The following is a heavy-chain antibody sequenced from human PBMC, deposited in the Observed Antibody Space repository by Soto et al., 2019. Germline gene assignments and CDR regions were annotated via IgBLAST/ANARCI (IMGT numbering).Heavy chain of an antibody. CDR1: GFIFENFG. CDR3: AKNKGVELVPLATVDWFDP. D-gene: IGHD2-8*01. Sequence: EVVLLESGGGLEQPGGSLRLSCAASGFIFENFGMSWVRQAPGKGLEWISSISGSGFKKYYADSVKGRFTISRDNSKRTVYLELNNLIAEDTAVYHCAKNKGVELVPLATVDWFDPWGQGSVVTVSS. CDR2: ISGSGFKK. V-gene: IGHV3-23*01. J-gene: IGHJ5*02.